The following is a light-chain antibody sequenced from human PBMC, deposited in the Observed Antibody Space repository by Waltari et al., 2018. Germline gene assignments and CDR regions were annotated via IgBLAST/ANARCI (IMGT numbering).Light chain of an antibody. CDR1: QAVTADY. J-gene: IGKJ1*01. Sequence: EIVLTQSPDTLSLSPGETATLSCRASQAVTADYLAWYQQKPGQAPRLLIYRASSRATGIPDRFSGSGSGTDFTLTINRLEPEDFAVYYCQQYGSSLRTFGQGTKVEI. CDR2: RAS. V-gene: IGKV3-20*01. CDR3: QQYGSSLRT.